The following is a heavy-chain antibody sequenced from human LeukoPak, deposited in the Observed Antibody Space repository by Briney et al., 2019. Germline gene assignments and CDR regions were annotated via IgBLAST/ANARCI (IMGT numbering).Heavy chain of an antibody. D-gene: IGHD3-10*01. Sequence: ASVKVSCKGSGYTFSGYYMHWVRQAPGQGLEWMGWINPKSGDTKYAQNFQGRVTMTRDTSISTAYMELDRLRFDDTAVYYCARDSGEVPDYWGQGTLVTVSS. CDR3: ARDSGEVPDY. CDR2: INPKSGDT. CDR1: GYTFSGYY. J-gene: IGHJ4*02. V-gene: IGHV1-2*02.